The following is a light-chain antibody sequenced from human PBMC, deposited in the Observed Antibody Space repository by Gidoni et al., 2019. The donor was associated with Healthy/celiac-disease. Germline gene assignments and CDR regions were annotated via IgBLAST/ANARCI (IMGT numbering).Light chain of an antibody. V-gene: IGLV1-44*01. CDR2: RNN. J-gene: IGLJ2*01. Sequence: QSVLTQPPSASGTPGPRVTISCSGSSSNSGSNTVNWYQQLPGTAPKLLIYRNNQRPSGVPDLFSGSKSGTSASLAISGLQTEDETDYYCAAWDDSLNVVFGGGTKLTVL. CDR3: AAWDDSLNVV. CDR1: SSNSGSNT.